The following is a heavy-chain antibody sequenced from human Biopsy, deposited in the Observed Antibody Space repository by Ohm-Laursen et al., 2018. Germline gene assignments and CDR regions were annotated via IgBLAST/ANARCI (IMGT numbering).Heavy chain of an antibody. D-gene: IGHD6-19*01. V-gene: IGHV4-61*01. J-gene: IGHJ4*02. Sequence: GTLSLTCAVSGDSVSSGSFFCTWIRQPPGQGLEFIGYIYVSGSTANYNPSLESRVTMSVDMPKNQFSLKLRSVTAADSAIYYCARGVRSSGWQYFDAWGQGTLVTVPS. CDR3: ARGVRSSGWQYFDA. CDR2: IYVSGST. CDR1: GDSVSSGSFF.